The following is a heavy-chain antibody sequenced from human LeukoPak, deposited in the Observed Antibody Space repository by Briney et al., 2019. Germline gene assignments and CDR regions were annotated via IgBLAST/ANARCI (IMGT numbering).Heavy chain of an antibody. D-gene: IGHD4-17*01. CDR1: GGSISSYY. CDR3: ARAGDFYGDYGKDPFDY. J-gene: IGHJ4*02. Sequence: SETLSLTCTVSGGSISSYYWSWIRQPPGKGLEWIGYIYYSGSTNYNPSLKSRVTISVDTSKNQFSLKLSSVTAADTAVYYCARAGDFYGDYGKDPFDYWGQGTLVSVSS. V-gene: IGHV4-59*01. CDR2: IYYSGST.